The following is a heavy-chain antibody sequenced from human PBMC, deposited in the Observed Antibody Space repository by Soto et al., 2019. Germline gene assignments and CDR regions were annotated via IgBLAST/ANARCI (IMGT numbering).Heavy chain of an antibody. V-gene: IGHV1-69*01. J-gene: IGHJ6*02. D-gene: IGHD5-12*01. CDR2: IIPIFGTA. CDR1: GGTFSSYA. Sequence: QVQLVQSGAEVKKPGSSVKVSCKASGGTFSSYAISWLRQAPGQGLEWMEGIIPIFGTANYAQKFQGRVTITADESTSTAYMELSSLRSEDTAVYYCARRRGSGYDLNYGMAVWGQGTTVTVSS. CDR3: ARRRGSGYDLNYGMAV.